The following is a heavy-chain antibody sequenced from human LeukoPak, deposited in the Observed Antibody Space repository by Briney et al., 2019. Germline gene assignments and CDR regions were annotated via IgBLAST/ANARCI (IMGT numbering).Heavy chain of an antibody. D-gene: IGHD5-24*01. CDR2: ISHSDATI. CDR3: ARGFYNYDY. J-gene: IGHJ4*02. Sequence: PGGSLRLSCAASGFTFSNHYMTWIRQAPGKGLEWISYISHSDATIYYADSVKGRFTISRDNAKNSLYLQMNSLRAEDTAVYFCARGFYNYDYWGQGALVTVSS. V-gene: IGHV3-11*04. CDR1: GFTFSNHY.